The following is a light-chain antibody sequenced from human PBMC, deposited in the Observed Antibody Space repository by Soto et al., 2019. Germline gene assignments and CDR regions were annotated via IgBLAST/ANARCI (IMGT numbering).Light chain of an antibody. J-gene: IGKJ3*01. CDR3: QPRSNLLFN. V-gene: IGKV3-11*01. CDR2: DAS. Sequence: EIVLTQSPATLSLSPGERATLSCRASQSVSSYLAWYQQKPCQAPRLLIYDASTRATGIPARFSGSGSGTDFTLTISSLEPEDFPVYYCQPRSNLLFNFGPGTKVDMK. CDR1: QSVSSY.